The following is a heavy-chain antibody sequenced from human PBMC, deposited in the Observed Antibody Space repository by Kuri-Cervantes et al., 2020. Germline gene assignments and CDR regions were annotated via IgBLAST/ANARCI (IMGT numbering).Heavy chain of an antibody. CDR1: GFTFSNYW. J-gene: IGHJ4*02. Sequence: GESLKISCVASGFTFSNYWMSWVRQAPGKGLEWVSSISSSSSYIYYADSVKGRFTISRDNSKNTLYLQMNSLRAEDTAVYCCARNAYDSSGYSFDYWGQGTLVTVSS. D-gene: IGHD3-22*01. CDR3: ARNAYDSSGYSFDY. CDR2: ISSSSSYI. V-gene: IGHV3-21*01.